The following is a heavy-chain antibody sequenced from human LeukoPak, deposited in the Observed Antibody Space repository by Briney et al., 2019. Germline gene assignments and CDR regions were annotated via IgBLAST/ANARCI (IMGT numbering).Heavy chain of an antibody. CDR3: ARDLFGVAQHWFDP. D-gene: IGHD3-3*01. CDR1: GYTFTGYY. CDR2: INPNSGGT. V-gene: IGHV1-2*02. Sequence: ASMKVSCKASGYTFTGYYMHWVRQAPGQGLEWMGWINPNSGGTNYAQKFQGRVTMTRDTSISTAYMELSRLRSDDTAVYYCARDLFGVAQHWFDPWGQGTLVTVSS. J-gene: IGHJ5*02.